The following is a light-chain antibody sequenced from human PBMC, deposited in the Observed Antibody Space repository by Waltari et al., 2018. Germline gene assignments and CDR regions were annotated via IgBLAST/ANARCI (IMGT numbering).Light chain of an antibody. CDR1: QGISTW. Sequence: DIQMTQSPSSVSASIGDRVTITCRASQGISTWLAWYQQKPGKAPELLIYDTSTLQTGVPSRFSGSGSGTDFTLTISNLQPEDFATYYCQQGNSFPLTFGQGTKLEIK. CDR2: DTS. J-gene: IGKJ2*01. CDR3: QQGNSFPLT. V-gene: IGKV1-12*01.